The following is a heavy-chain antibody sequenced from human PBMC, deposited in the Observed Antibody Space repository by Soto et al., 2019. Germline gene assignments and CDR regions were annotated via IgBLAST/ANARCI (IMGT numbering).Heavy chain of an antibody. V-gene: IGHV3-23*01. Sequence: GGSLRLSCAASGFTFSSYAMSWVRQAPGKGLEWVSAISGSGGSTYYADSVKGRFTISRDNSKNTLYLQMNSLRAEDTAVYYCAKTSRITMVRGVYVDYWGQGTLVTVSS. CDR2: ISGSGGST. D-gene: IGHD3-10*01. CDR1: GFTFSSYA. CDR3: AKTSRITMVRGVYVDY. J-gene: IGHJ4*02.